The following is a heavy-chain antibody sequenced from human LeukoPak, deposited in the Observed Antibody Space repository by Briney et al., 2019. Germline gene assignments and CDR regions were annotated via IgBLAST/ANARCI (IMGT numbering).Heavy chain of an antibody. Sequence: GGSLRLSCAASGFTFDDYAMHWVRQAPGKGLEWVSLIRGDGGSTYYADSVKGRFTISRDNAKNSLYLQMNSLRAEDMALYYCAKDSSSFDAFDIWGQGTMVTVSS. CDR2: IRGDGGST. CDR3: AKDSSSFDAFDI. J-gene: IGHJ3*02. CDR1: GFTFDDYA. V-gene: IGHV3-43*02.